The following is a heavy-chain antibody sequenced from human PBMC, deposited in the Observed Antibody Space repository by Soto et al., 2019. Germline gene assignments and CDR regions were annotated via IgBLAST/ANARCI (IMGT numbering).Heavy chain of an antibody. D-gene: IGHD5-18*01. V-gene: IGHV4-59*01. CDR1: GGPISNYY. CDR3: VRAYSYGPPPYYFYYIGV. Sequence: PSETLSLTCTVSGGPISNYYWSWIRQPPEKGLEWIGYIYYSGSNNYNPSLKSRVTISVDTSKNQFSLKLSSVTAADTAVYYCVRAYSYGPPPYYFYYIGVWGKGTTVTVSS. J-gene: IGHJ6*03. CDR2: IYYSGSN.